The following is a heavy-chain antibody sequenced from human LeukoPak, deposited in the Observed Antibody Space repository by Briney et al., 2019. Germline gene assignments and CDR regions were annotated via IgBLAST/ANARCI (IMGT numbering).Heavy chain of an antibody. CDR3: ARGENSGYDFVDWFDP. D-gene: IGHD5-12*01. V-gene: IGHV4-59*01. CDR1: GGSIRSYY. Sequence: SETLSLTCTVSGGSIRSYYRSWIRQPPGKGLEWVGYIYYSGSNNYNPSLQSRVTISVDTSKNQFSLKLSSVTAADTAVYYCARGENSGYDFVDWFDPWGQGTLVTVSS. CDR2: IYYSGSN. J-gene: IGHJ5*02.